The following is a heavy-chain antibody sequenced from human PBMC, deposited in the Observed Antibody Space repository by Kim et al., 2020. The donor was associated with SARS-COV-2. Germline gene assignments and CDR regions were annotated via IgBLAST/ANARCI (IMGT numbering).Heavy chain of an antibody. CDR1: GFTFSSYG. CDR2: IWYDGSNK. Sequence: GGSLRLSCAASGFTFSSYGMHWVRQAPGKGLEWVAVIWYDGSNKYYADSVKGRFTISRDNSKNTLYLQMNSLRAEDTAVYYCARGHSSSWAAFDYWGQGTLVTVSS. V-gene: IGHV3-33*01. CDR3: ARGHSSSWAAFDY. J-gene: IGHJ4*02. D-gene: IGHD6-13*01.